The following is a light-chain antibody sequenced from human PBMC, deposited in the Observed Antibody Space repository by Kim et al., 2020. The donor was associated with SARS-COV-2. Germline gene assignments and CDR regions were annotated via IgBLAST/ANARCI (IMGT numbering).Light chain of an antibody. CDR2: EDN. CDR1: SGSIASNY. V-gene: IGLV6-57*02. Sequence: KTVTISCPGSSGSIASNYVQWYQQSPGSAPTTVIYEDNQRPSGVPDRFSGSIDSSSNSASLTISGLKTEDEADYYCQSYDSSNHWVFGGGTQLTVL. CDR3: QSYDSSNHWV. J-gene: IGLJ3*02.